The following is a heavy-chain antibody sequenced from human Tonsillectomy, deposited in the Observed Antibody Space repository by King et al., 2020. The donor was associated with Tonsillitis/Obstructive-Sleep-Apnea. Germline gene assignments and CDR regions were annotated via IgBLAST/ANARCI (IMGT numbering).Heavy chain of an antibody. Sequence: VQLVESGGGLVKPGGSLRLSCAASAFTFSDYYMSWIRQAPGKGLEWISYISPSSGSTNYADSVKGRFTISRDNAKNSLYLQMNSLRAEDTAVYYCARVLGYSTRVDAFDIWGQGTMVTVSS. J-gene: IGHJ3*02. D-gene: IGHD6-13*01. CDR2: ISPSSGST. CDR3: ARVLGYSTRVDAFDI. V-gene: IGHV3-11*06. CDR1: AFTFSDYY.